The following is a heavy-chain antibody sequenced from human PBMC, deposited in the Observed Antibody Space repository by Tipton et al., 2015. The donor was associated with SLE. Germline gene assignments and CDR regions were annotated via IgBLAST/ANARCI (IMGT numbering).Heavy chain of an antibody. CDR1: GDSISSYY. Sequence: TLSLTCTVSGDSISSYYWNWIRQAPGKGLEWIGYIYYSGSTNYNPSLKSRVTISVDTSKNQFSLKLSSVTAADTAVYYCARVGYSHYMDVWGKGTTVTVSS. J-gene: IGHJ6*03. D-gene: IGHD4-11*01. CDR2: IYYSGST. CDR3: ARVGYSHYMDV. V-gene: IGHV4-59*01.